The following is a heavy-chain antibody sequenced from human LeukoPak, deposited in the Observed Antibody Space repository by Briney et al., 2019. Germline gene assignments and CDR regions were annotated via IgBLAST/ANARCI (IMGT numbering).Heavy chain of an antibody. CDR3: AGGLQWLAHDC. Sequence: PSETLSLTCTVSGDSISSLHWSWIRQPPGKRLEWTGSTYNSGSTNYNPSLKSRVTISVDTSKNQLSLKLSSVTAADTAMYYCAGGLQWLAHDCWGQGTLVTVSS. CDR2: TYNSGST. D-gene: IGHD6-19*01. CDR1: GDSISSLH. J-gene: IGHJ4*02. V-gene: IGHV4-59*08.